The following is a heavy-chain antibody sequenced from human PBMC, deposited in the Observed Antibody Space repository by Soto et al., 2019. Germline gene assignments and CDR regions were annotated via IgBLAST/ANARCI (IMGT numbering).Heavy chain of an antibody. CDR3: AREGRMITFGGVIVYYFDY. Sequence: SETLSLTCAVYGGSFSGYYWSWIRQPPGKGLEWIGEINHSGSTNYNPSLKSRVTISVDTSKNQFSLKLSSVTAADTAVYYCAREGRMITFGGVIVYYFDYWGQGTLVTVSS. V-gene: IGHV4-34*01. J-gene: IGHJ4*02. CDR1: GGSFSGYY. CDR2: INHSGST. D-gene: IGHD3-16*02.